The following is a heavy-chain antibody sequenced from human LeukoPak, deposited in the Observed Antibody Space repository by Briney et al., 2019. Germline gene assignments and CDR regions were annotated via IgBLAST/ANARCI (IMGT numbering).Heavy chain of an antibody. Sequence: GGSLRLSCAASGFTVSSSFMSWVRQVPGKGLEWVSVVYRGGGADYADSVKGRFAISTDNSKNTLYLQMNSLRAEDTAVYYCVRDDLSWYSGIDYWGQGVLVTVSS. D-gene: IGHD6-13*01. CDR1: GFTVSSSF. CDR3: VRDDLSWYSGIDY. J-gene: IGHJ4*02. CDR2: VYRGGGA. V-gene: IGHV3-53*01.